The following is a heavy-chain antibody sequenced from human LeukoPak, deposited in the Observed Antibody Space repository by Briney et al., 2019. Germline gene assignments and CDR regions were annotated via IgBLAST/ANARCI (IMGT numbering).Heavy chain of an antibody. Sequence: SETLSLTCTVSGGSISSDSHYWSWIRQPAGKALESIGRVYVSGSTNYNPSLKSRVTISIDTSKNHFSLRLSSVTAADTAVYYCARVFSVAGTFDYWGQGTLVTVSS. V-gene: IGHV4-61*02. CDR2: VYVSGST. CDR1: GGSISSDSHY. J-gene: IGHJ4*02. D-gene: IGHD6-19*01. CDR3: ARVFSVAGTFDY.